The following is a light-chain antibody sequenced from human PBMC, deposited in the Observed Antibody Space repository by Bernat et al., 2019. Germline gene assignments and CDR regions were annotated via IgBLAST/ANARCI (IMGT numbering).Light chain of an antibody. CDR1: RLGNKY. V-gene: IGLV3-1*01. J-gene: IGLJ3*02. CDR2: QND. CDR3: QAWDSSIGV. Sequence: SYDLTQPPSASVSPGQTASITCTGERLGNKYTCWYQHKPGQAPVVVIYQNDKRPSGIPERFSGSKSGNTATLTISGNQAMDEADYYCQAWDSSIGVFGGGTKLTVL.